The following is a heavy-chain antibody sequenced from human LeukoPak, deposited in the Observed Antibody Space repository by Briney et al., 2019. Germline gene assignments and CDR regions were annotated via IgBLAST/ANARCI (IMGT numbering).Heavy chain of an antibody. Sequence: ASVKVSCKASGYTFRDYGISWVRQAPGQGLEWMGWISPYNGNTNYAQKLQGRVTMTRDTSTSTVYMELSSLRSEDTAVYYCARDAAIAARPVGYFDYWGQGTLVTVSS. D-gene: IGHD6-13*01. V-gene: IGHV1-18*01. CDR3: ARDAAIAARPVGYFDY. J-gene: IGHJ4*02. CDR1: GYTFRDYG. CDR2: ISPYNGNT.